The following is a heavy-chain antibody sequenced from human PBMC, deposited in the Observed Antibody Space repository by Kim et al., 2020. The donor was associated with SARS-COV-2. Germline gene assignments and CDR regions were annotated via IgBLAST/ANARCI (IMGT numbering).Heavy chain of an antibody. J-gene: IGHJ4*02. D-gene: IGHD3-16*01. Sequence: LKRRVTISVDTSKNQFSLKLSSVTAADTAVYYCARQEYDYVWGTETLFDYWGQGTLVTVSS. CDR3: ARQEYDYVWGTETLFDY. V-gene: IGHV4-39*01.